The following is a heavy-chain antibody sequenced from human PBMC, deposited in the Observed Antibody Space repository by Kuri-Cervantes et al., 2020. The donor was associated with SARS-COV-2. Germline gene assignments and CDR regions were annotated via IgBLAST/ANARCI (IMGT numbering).Heavy chain of an antibody. V-gene: IGHV3-30-3*01. CDR2: VSYDGSNK. J-gene: IGHJ4*02. CDR3: TTLIDY. Sequence: GGSLRLSCAASGFTFGTYAMHWVRQAPGKGLEWVAVVSYDGSNKYYADPVKGRFTISRDNSKNTLYLQMNSLRAEDTAVYYCTTLIDYWGQGALVTVSS. CDR1: GFTFGTYA.